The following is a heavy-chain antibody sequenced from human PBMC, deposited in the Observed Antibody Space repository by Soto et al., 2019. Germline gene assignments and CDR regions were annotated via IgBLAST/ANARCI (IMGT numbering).Heavy chain of an antibody. V-gene: IGHV4-59*01. CDR1: GSALSVFY. CDR2: IYYSGYT. CDR3: ARGNGYNYY. Sequence: PSQILSPTSIFSGSALSVFYWSWIRQSPEKGLEWIGYIYYSGYTSYNPSLKSRVTISVDTSKNQFSLNLNSVTAADTAVYYCARGNGYNYYWGQG. D-gene: IGHD5-12*01. J-gene: IGHJ4*02.